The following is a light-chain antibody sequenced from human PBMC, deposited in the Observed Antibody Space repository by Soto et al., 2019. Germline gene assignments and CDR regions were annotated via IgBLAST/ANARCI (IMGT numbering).Light chain of an antibody. CDR2: EVS. V-gene: IGLV2-8*01. J-gene: IGLJ2*01. Sequence: QSALTQPTSASGSPGQSVTISCTGTSSDVGGYNYVSWYQQHPGKAPKLIIYEVSKRPSGVPNRFSGSKSGNTASLTVSGLQAEDDADYYCSSYAGTNKGVFGGGTKLTVL. CDR1: SSDVGGYNY. CDR3: SSYAGTNKGV.